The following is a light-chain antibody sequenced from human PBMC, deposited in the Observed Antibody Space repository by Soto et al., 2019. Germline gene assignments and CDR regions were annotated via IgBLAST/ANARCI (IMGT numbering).Light chain of an antibody. CDR1: QSVSSK. Sequence: EIVMTQSPATLSVSPGEGATLSCRASQSVSSKLAWYQQKPGQAPRLLIYGAFTRATGVPARFSGSRSGTDFTLTISSMQSEDLAVYYCQQYNNWPPWTFGQATKVESK. V-gene: IGKV3-15*01. J-gene: IGKJ1*01. CDR3: QQYNNWPPWT. CDR2: GAF.